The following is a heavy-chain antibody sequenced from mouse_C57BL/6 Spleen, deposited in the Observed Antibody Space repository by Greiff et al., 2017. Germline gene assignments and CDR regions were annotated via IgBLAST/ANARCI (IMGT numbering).Heavy chain of an antibody. CDR3: AREGYSYAMDY. J-gene: IGHJ4*01. Sequence: VKLQEPGAELVKPGASVKMSCKASGYTFTSYWITWVKQRPGQGLEWIGDIYPGSGSTNYNEKFKSKATLTVDTSSSTAYMQLSSLTSEDSAVYYCAREGYSYAMDYWGQGTSVTVSS. V-gene: IGHV1-55*01. CDR1: GYTFTSYW. CDR2: IYPGSGST. D-gene: IGHD2-3*01.